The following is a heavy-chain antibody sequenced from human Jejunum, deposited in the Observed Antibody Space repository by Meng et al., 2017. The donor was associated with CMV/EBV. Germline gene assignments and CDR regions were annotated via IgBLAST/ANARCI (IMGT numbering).Heavy chain of an antibody. CDR1: GASISGYY. Sequence: VSGASISGYYWRWIRQTPGKGLEWIGCVDYSGTTKYNPSLKGRFTISVDTSKSQFSLELRSVIATETAVFYCARGWGTTSPWDYWGQGTLVTVSS. D-gene: IGHD3-16*01. CDR3: ARGWGTTSPWDY. CDR2: VDYSGTT. V-gene: IGHV4-59*01. J-gene: IGHJ4*02.